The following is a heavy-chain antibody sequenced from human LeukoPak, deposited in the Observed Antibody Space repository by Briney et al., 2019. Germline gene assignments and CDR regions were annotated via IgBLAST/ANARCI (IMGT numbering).Heavy chain of an antibody. Sequence: PGGSLRLSCVASGVTISCQAMSWVRQAPGKGLEWVSTIGIGGNTYYADTVKGRFTISRDNSKNTLSLQMNSLRAEDTAVYYCAKRGTAGSWNPEDYWGQGTLVTVSS. V-gene: IGHV3-23*01. J-gene: IGHJ4*02. CDR2: IGIGGNT. CDR3: AKRGTAGSWNPEDY. D-gene: IGHD1-1*01. CDR1: GVTISCQA.